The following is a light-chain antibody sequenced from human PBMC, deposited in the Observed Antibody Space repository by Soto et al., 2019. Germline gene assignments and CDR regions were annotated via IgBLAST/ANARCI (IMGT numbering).Light chain of an antibody. V-gene: IGKV3-20*01. CDR1: QTVSNNY. Sequence: EIVLTQSPGTLSLSPGERAILSCRASQTVSNNYLAWYPQNAGQAPRLAIYGASNRPTDTPDRFSASKSWTDIALNIGRLEPEDFAVYYCQQYISSPVTCGQGTKVDVK. CDR2: GAS. CDR3: QQYISSPVT. J-gene: IGKJ1*01.